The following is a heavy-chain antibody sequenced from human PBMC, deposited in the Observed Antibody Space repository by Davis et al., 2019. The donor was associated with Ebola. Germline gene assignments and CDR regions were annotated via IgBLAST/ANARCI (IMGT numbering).Heavy chain of an antibody. CDR1: GGSFSGYY. CDR2: INHSGST. Sequence: PGGSLRLSCAVYGGSFSGYYWSWIRQPPGKGLEWIGEINHSGSTNYNPSLKSRVTISVDTSKNQFSLKLSSVTAADTAVYYCARAGSYRPYYFDYWGQGTLVTVSS. V-gene: IGHV4-34*01. D-gene: IGHD3-16*02. CDR3: ARAGSYRPYYFDY. J-gene: IGHJ4*02.